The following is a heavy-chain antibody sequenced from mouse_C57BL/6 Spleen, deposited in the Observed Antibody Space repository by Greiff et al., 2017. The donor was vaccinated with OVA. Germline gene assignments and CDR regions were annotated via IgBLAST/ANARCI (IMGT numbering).Heavy chain of an antibody. J-gene: IGHJ2*01. V-gene: IGHV3-6*01. CDR2: ISYEGSN. Sequence: EVQLQESGPGLVKPSQSLSLTCSVTGYSITSGYYWNWIRQFPGNKLEWMGYISYEGSNNYNPSLKNRISITRDTSKNQFFLKLNSVTTEDTATYYCARRAFFDYWGQGTTLTVSS. CDR1: GYSITSGYY. CDR3: ARRAFFDY. D-gene: IGHD3-3*01.